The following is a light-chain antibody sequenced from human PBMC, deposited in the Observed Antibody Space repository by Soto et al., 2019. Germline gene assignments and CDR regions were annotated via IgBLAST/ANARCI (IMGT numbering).Light chain of an antibody. V-gene: IGKV1-5*01. CDR2: DAS. Sequence: IQMTQSPSTLSASIGDRVTITCRASQSINNRLAWYQQMPGKAPNLLIYDASSLESGVPSRFRGSGSETEFTLTISGLQPDDFATYYCQQYSIYRTFGQGTKVDIK. J-gene: IGKJ1*01. CDR1: QSINNR. CDR3: QQYSIYRT.